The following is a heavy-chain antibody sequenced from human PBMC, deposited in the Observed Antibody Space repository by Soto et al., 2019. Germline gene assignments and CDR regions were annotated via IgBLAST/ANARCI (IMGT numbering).Heavy chain of an antibody. V-gene: IGHV1-3*01. Sequence: ASVKVPCKASGYTFTSYAMHWVRQAPGQRLEWMGWINAGNGNTKYSQKFQGRVTITRDTSASTAYMELSSLRSEDTAVYYCARTPEYDFWSGYYPLDLVYGMDVWGQGTTVTVSS. J-gene: IGHJ6*02. CDR3: ARTPEYDFWSGYYPLDLVYGMDV. D-gene: IGHD3-3*01. CDR1: GYTFTSYA. CDR2: INAGNGNT.